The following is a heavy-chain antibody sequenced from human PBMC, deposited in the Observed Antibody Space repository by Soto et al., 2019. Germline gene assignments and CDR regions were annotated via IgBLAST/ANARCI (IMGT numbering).Heavy chain of an antibody. CDR3: ARLNYYDSTGTIDY. J-gene: IGHJ4*02. CDR1: GGSINSYY. D-gene: IGHD3-22*01. Sequence: LSLTCTVSGGSINSYYWSWIRQPPGKGLEWIGYIYHSGYTNYNPSLKSRVTISVDTSKNQFSLKVSSVTAADTAMYYCARLNYYDSTGTIDYWGQGTLVTVSS. CDR2: IYHSGYT. V-gene: IGHV4-59*01.